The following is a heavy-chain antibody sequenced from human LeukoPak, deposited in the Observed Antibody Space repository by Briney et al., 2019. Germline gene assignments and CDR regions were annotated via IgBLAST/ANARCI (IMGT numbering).Heavy chain of an antibody. Sequence: APVKVSCKASGYTFTSYDINWVRQATGQGLEWMGWMNPNSGNTGYAQKFQGRVTMTRNTSISTAYMELSSLRSEDTAVYYCARGQEQWLVRSWFDPWGQGTLVTVSS. CDR3: ARGQEQWLVRSWFDP. J-gene: IGHJ5*02. V-gene: IGHV1-8*01. CDR2: MNPNSGNT. D-gene: IGHD6-19*01. CDR1: GYTFTSYD.